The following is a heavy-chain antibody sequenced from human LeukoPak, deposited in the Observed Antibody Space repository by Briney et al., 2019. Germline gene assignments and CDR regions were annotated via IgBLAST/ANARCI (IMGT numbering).Heavy chain of an antibody. Sequence: PGGSLRLSCAASGFTFTNYAMHWVRQAPGKGLEWVAVISYDGSNKYYADSVKGRFTISRDNSKNTLYLQMNSLRAEDTAVYYCARDSTGTTDYWGQGTLVTVSS. CDR2: ISYDGSNK. J-gene: IGHJ4*02. D-gene: IGHD1-7*01. CDR3: ARDSTGTTDY. CDR1: GFTFTNYA. V-gene: IGHV3-30*04.